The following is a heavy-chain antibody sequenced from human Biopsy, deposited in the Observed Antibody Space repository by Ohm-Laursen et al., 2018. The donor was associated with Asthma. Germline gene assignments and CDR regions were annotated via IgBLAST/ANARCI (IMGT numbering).Heavy chain of an antibody. CDR3: ARSAKTIFGVVMGSYYYGMDV. V-gene: IGHV4-34*01. CDR2: INHSGST. J-gene: IGHJ6*02. D-gene: IGHD3-3*01. CDR1: GGSLSGYY. Sequence: ETLSLTCAVYGGSLSGYYWSWIRPPQGKGLEWIGEINHSGSTNYNPSLKSRVTISVDTSKNQFSLKLSSVTAADTAVYYCARSAKTIFGVVMGSYYYGMDVWGQGTTVTVSS.